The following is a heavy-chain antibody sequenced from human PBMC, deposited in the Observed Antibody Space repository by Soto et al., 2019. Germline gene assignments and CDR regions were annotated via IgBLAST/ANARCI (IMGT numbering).Heavy chain of an antibody. D-gene: IGHD3-10*01. Sequence: SETLSLTCAVSGGSISSGGYSWSWIRQPPEKGLEWIGYIYHSGNTYYSPSLKSRVTISIDRSRNHFSLKLNSLTAADTAVYYCARFRGVIYGFDPWGQGTLVTVSS. CDR2: IYHSGNT. V-gene: IGHV4-30-2*01. CDR3: ARFRGVIYGFDP. CDR1: GGSISSGGYS. J-gene: IGHJ5*02.